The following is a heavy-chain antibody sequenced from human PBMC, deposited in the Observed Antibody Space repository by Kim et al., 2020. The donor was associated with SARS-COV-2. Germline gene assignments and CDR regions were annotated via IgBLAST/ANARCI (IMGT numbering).Heavy chain of an antibody. D-gene: IGHD6-25*01. J-gene: IGHJ6*03. Sequence: VKGRFTISRDNAKKSLYLQMNSRRVEDTAFYYCAKDASGSSLGYYYYMDVWGKGTTVTVSS. CDR3: AKDASGSSLGYYYYMDV. V-gene: IGHV3-9*01.